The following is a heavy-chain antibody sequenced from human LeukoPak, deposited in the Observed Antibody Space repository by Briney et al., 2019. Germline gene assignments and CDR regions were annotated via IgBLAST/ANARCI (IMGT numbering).Heavy chain of an antibody. J-gene: IGHJ5*02. V-gene: IGHV3-7*01. CDR2: IKQDGSEK. Sequence: GGSLRLSCAASGFTSSGYWMSWVRQAPGKGLEWVANIKQDGSEKYYVDSVKGRFTISRDNAKNSLYLQMNSLRAEDTAVYYCARGLRIAAAGSSWGQGTLVTVSS. CDR1: GFTSSGYW. D-gene: IGHD6-13*01. CDR3: ARGLRIAAAGSS.